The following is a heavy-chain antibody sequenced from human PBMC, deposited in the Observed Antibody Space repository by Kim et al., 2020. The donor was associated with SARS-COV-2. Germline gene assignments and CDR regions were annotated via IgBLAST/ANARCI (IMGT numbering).Heavy chain of an antibody. V-gene: IGHV1-3*01. D-gene: IGHD6-19*01. CDR3: ARPARQWLVALSGWFDP. J-gene: IGHJ5*02. Sequence: FQGRVTITRDTSASTAYMELSSLRSEDTAVYYCARPARQWLVALSGWFDPWGQGTLVTVSS.